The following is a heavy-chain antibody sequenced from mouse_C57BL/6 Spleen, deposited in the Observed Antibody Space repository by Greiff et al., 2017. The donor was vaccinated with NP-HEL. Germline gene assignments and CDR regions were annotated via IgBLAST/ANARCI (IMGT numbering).Heavy chain of an antibody. V-gene: IGHV5-12*01. D-gene: IGHD1-1*01. CDR3: ARGCYGSSYGYFDV. Sequence: EVMLVESGGGLVQPGGSLKLSCAASGFTFSDYYMSWVRQTPEKRLEWVAYISNGGGSTYYPDTVKGRFTISRDNAKNTLYLQRSRLKSEDTAMYYCARGCYGSSYGYFDVWGTGTTVTVSS. CDR1: GFTFSDYY. J-gene: IGHJ1*03. CDR2: ISNGGGST.